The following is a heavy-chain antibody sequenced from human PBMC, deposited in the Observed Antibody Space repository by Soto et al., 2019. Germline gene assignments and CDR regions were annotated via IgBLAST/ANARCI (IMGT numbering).Heavy chain of an antibody. Sequence: QVQLVQSGAEVKKPGSSVKVSCKASGGTFSSYTISWVRQAPGQGLEWMGRIIPILGIANYAQKFQGRVTITADKSTSTAYMELSSLRSEDTAVYYCARDVRGSSGWYIGWGQVTLVTVSS. CDR2: IIPILGIA. J-gene: IGHJ4*02. D-gene: IGHD6-19*01. V-gene: IGHV1-69*02. CDR3: ARDVRGSSGWYIG. CDR1: GGTFSSYT.